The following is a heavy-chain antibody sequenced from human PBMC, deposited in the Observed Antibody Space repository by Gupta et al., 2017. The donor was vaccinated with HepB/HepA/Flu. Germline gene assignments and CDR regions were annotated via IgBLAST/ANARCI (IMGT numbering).Heavy chain of an antibody. J-gene: IGHJ6*03. CDR1: VITVGAFG. V-gene: IGHV3-20*04. CDR2: IKKNGDTI. Sequence: VQWEEPGAGVLRPGGPVSLSCSVSVITVGAFGTSRVRQVPGKGLEWVSGIKKNGDTIGCADSVEGRFTISRDKAKNSLDLEMNSLRAEDTALYYCAREGIVVVTGARGRNDDYYYYLDVWGKGTTVTVSS. CDR3: AREGIVVVTGARGRNDDYYYYLDV. D-gene: IGHD2-2*01.